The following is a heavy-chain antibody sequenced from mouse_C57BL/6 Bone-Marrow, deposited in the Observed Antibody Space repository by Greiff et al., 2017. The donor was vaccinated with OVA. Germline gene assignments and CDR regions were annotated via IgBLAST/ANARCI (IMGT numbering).Heavy chain of an antibody. CDR3: ARIPLITTVVADY. J-gene: IGHJ2*01. CDR1: GYTFTSYW. V-gene: IGHV1-50*01. Sequence: QVQLQQPGAELVKPGASVKLSCKASGYTFTSYWMQWVKQRPGQGLEWIGEIDPSASYTTYNQKFKGKATLTVDTSSSTAYMQLSSLTSEDSAVYYCARIPLITTVVADYWGQGTTLTVSS. CDR2: IDPSASYT. D-gene: IGHD1-1*01.